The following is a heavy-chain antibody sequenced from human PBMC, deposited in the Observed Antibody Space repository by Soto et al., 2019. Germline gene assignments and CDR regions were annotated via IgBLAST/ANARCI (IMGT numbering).Heavy chain of an antibody. J-gene: IGHJ4*02. CDR2: IIPLFGTA. V-gene: IGHV1-69*01. D-gene: IGHD2-15*01. CDR1: GGTFSTYA. CDR3: ARDYGHDCSGGNCYFYF. Sequence: QVQLVQSGAEVKKPGSSVKVSCKASGGTFSTYAINWVRQAPGHGLEWMGGIIPLFGTAKYAQKFQDRVTITADESTRKAHMELRSLRSEDTAVYYCARDYGHDCSGGNCYFYFWGQGTLVSVSS.